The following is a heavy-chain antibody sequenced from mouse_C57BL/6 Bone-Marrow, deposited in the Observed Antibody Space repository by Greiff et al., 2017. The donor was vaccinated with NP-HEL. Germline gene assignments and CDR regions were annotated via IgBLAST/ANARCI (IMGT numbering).Heavy chain of an antibody. D-gene: IGHD1-1*01. CDR3: ARDSTTVAMDY. Sequence: DVQLQESGGGLVKPGGSLKLSCAASGFTFSSYAMSWVRQTPEKRLEWVATISDGGSYTYYPDNVKGRFTISRDNAKNNLYLQMSHLKSEDTAMYYCARDSTTVAMDYWGQGTSVTVSS. J-gene: IGHJ4*01. V-gene: IGHV5-4*01. CDR1: GFTFSSYA. CDR2: ISDGGSYT.